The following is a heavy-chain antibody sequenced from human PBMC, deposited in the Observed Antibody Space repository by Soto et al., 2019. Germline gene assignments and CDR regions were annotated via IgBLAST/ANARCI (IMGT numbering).Heavy chain of an antibody. CDR2: LYYGRSA. CDR3: ALRSMAVVPEY. Sequence: QVQLQESGPGLVKPSETLSLTCAVSGDSISSYYCMWIRQPPGKGLESIGYLYYGRSANYNPSLKXRXTXSXXTSPNQCSLTRSSMTAADTAVYYCALRSMAVVPEYWGQGTLVTVSS. V-gene: IGHV4-59*01. CDR1: GDSISSYY. J-gene: IGHJ4*02. D-gene: IGHD3-22*01.